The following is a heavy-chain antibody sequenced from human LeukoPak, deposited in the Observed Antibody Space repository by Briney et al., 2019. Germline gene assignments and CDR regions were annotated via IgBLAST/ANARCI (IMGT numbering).Heavy chain of an antibody. D-gene: IGHD6-6*01. V-gene: IGHV1-2*02. CDR1: GYTFTGYY. J-gene: IGHJ4*02. Sequence: ASVKVSCKASGYTFTGYYIHWVRQAPGQGLEWMGWINPNSGGTNYAQKFQGRVTMTRDTSISTAYMELSRLGSDDTAVYYCASPKTPYSSSSPAHYWGQGTLVTVSS. CDR3: ASPKTPYSSSSPAHY. CDR2: INPNSGGT.